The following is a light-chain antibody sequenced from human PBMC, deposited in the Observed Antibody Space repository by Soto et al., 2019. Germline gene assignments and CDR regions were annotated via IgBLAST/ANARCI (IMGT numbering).Light chain of an antibody. Sequence: DIQMTQSPSALSTSVGDRVTITCQASQDISNSLNWYQQKPGKAPTLLIHDASTLETGVPSRFSGSGSGTHFTFSISSLQPEDTATYYCQQYHNLFTFGGGTKVDIK. J-gene: IGKJ4*01. CDR3: QQYHNLFT. CDR1: QDISNS. CDR2: DAS. V-gene: IGKV1-33*01.